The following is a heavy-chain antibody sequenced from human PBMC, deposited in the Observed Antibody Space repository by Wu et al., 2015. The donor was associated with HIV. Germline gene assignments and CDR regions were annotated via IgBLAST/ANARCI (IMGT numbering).Heavy chain of an antibody. Sequence: QVQLVQSGAELKKSGASVKLSCKASGYTFTNYYLHWVRQAPGQGLEWMGIINPGGGSTSYAQKFQGRVTMTRDRSTTTVYMQLSSLRSEDTALYYCAVGYCSGSSCQYHYAMDVVGQGTAVSVSS. J-gene: IGHJ6*02. CDR3: AVGYCSGSSCQYHYAMDV. D-gene: IGHD2-15*01. CDR2: INPGGGST. V-gene: IGHV1-46*01. CDR1: GYTFTNYY.